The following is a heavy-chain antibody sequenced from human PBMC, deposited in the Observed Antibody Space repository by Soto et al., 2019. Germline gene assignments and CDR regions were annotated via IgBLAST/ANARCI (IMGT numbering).Heavy chain of an antibody. V-gene: IGHV3-74*01. CDR3: ASGRGSGWLYFDY. CDR2: INSDGSST. Sequence: GGSLRLSCAASGFTFSSYWMHWVRQAPGKGLVWVSRINSDGSSTSYADSVKGRFTISRDNAKNTLYLQMNSLRAEDTAVYYCASGRGSGWLYFDYWGQGTLVTVSS. D-gene: IGHD6-19*01. CDR1: GFTFSSYW. J-gene: IGHJ4*02.